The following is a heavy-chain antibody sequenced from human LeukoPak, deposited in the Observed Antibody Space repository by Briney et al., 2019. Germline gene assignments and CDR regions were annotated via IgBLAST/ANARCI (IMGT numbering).Heavy chain of an antibody. CDR2: ISAYNGNT. D-gene: IGHD5-18*01. CDR3: AREPQGYSYGSYYYGMDA. Sequence: ASVKVSCKASGYTFTSYGISWVRQAPGQGLEWMGWISAYNGNTNYAQKLQGRVTMTTDTSTSTAYMELRSLRSDDTAVYYCAREPQGYSYGSYYYGMDAWGQGTTVTVSS. J-gene: IGHJ6*02. V-gene: IGHV1-18*01. CDR1: GYTFTSYG.